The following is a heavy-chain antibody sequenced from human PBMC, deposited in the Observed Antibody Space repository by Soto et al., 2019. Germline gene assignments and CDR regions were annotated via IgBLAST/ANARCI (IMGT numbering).Heavy chain of an antibody. V-gene: IGHV4-34*01. CDR3: ARGKGVRDAHMDV. D-gene: IGHD2-21*01. J-gene: IGHJ6*03. CDR2: INHSGST. CDR1: GGSFSGYY. Sequence: QVQLQHWGAGLLKPSETLSLTCAVYGGSFSGYYWSWIRQPPGKGLEWIGEINHSGSTNYNPSLKLRVTISVDTSKNQFSLKLSSVTAADTAVYYCARGKGVRDAHMDVWGKGTTVTVSS.